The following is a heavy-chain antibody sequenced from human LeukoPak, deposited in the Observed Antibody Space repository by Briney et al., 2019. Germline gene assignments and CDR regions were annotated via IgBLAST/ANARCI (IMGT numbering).Heavy chain of an antibody. V-gene: IGHV6-1*01. CDR1: GDSVSSNSAA. J-gene: IGHJ4*02. D-gene: IGHD6-13*01. Sequence: SQTLSLTCAISGDSVSSNSAAWHWIRQSPSRGPEWLGRTYYRSKWYNGYAVSVKSRITINPDTSKNQFSLHLNSVTPEDTAVYYCATTAGTGTGYFDSWGQGTLVTVSS. CDR3: ATTAGTGTGYFDS. CDR2: TYYRSKWYN.